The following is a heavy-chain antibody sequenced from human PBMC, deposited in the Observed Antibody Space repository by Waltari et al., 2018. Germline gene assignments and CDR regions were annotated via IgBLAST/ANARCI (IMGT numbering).Heavy chain of an antibody. CDR3: ARRDVLTGFLDY. D-gene: IGHD3-9*01. J-gene: IGHJ4*02. CDR2: IRTNECDT. CDR1: GFTFSTFP. Sequence: EVQLVESGGGLVQPGGSLRLSCAASGFTFSTFPMHWVRQAPGKGLECVSAIRTNECDTYYANSVKGRFTISRDNSKNTLYLQMGSLRVEDMAVYYCARRDVLTGFLDYWGQGTLVTVSS. V-gene: IGHV3-64*01.